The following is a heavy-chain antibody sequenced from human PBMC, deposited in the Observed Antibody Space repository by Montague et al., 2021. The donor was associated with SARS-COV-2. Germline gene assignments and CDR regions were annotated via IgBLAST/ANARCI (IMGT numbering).Heavy chain of an antibody. CDR3: ARLRDGVVPSPILGVGPYYSYYFIDV. Sequence: SETLSLTCAVHGSSFSGYYWNWIRQSPGKGLEWIGEINHGGSTKFSPSLKGRLTISTDTSKNQFSLKLTSAAAADTAVYYCARLRDGVVPSPILGVGPYYSYYFIDVWGKGTTVTVSS. J-gene: IGHJ6*03. CDR2: INHGGST. D-gene: IGHD3-10*01. V-gene: IGHV4-34*01. CDR1: GSSFSGYY.